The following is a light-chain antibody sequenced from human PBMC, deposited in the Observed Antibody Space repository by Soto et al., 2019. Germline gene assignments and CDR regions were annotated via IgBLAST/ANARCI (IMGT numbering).Light chain of an antibody. J-gene: IGLJ2*01. CDR2: SDN. V-gene: IGLV1-44*01. Sequence: QSVLTQPPSASGTPGQRVTISCSGSSSNIGSNTVNWYQQVPGTAPKLLMYSDNQRPSGVPDRFSGSKSGTSASLAISGLQSEDEADYYCAAWDDSLSGVVFGGGTKLTVL. CDR3: AAWDDSLSGVV. CDR1: SSNIGSNT.